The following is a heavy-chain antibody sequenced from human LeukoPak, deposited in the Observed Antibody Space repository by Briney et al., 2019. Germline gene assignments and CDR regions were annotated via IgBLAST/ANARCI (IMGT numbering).Heavy chain of an antibody. CDR1: GSSISSGYS. CDR2: IYHSGST. Sequence: SETLSLTCVVSGSSISSGYSWGWIRQTPGKGLEWIGSIYHSGSTYYKPSLKSRVTISVDTSKNQFSLKLTSVTAADTAAYYCARVRDGDYCDYWGQGILVTVSS. V-gene: IGHV4-38-2*01. D-gene: IGHD4-17*01. CDR3: ARVRDGDYCDY. J-gene: IGHJ4*02.